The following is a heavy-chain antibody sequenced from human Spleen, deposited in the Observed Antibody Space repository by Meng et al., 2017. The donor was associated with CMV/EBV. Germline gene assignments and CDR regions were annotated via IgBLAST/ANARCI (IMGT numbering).Heavy chain of an antibody. CDR1: GYTFTGYK. CDR2: IDPNDGSA. CDR3: AKDYTVVGVTRVLYV. D-gene: IGHD1-26*01. V-gene: IGHV1-46*01. J-gene: IGHJ4*02. Sequence: ASVKVSCKASGYTFTGYKMHWVRQAPGQGLEWMGMIDPNDGSATYAQKFQGRVLMTRDTSATTVYMQLSGLRSDDTAMFYCAKDYTVVGVTRVLYVWGQGTLVTVSS.